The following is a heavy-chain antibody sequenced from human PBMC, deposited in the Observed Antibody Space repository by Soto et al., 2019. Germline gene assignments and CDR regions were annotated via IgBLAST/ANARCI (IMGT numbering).Heavy chain of an antibody. CDR1: GGSIFSSY. J-gene: IGHJ5*02. CDR2: VYYSGST. Sequence: PSETLSLTCTVSGGSIFSSYWTWIRQPPGKGLEWIGNVYYSGSTNYNPSLKSRITISVETSKNQFSLNLSSVTAADTAVYYCARLPAASSWFDPWGQGTLVTVSS. CDR3: ARLPAASSWFDP. V-gene: IGHV4-59*08. D-gene: IGHD2-15*01.